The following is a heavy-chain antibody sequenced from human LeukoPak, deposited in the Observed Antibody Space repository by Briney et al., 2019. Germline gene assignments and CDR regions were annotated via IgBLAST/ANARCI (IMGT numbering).Heavy chain of an antibody. Sequence: GRSLRLSCAASGFTFSSYAMHRVRQAPGKGLEWVAVISYDGSNKYYADSVKGRFTISRDNSKNTLYLQMNSLRAEDTAVFYCAIDGYSYGYYFDYWGQGTLVTVSS. CDR2: ISYDGSNK. J-gene: IGHJ4*02. CDR1: GFTFSSYA. D-gene: IGHD5-18*01. V-gene: IGHV3-30*04. CDR3: AIDGYSYGYYFDY.